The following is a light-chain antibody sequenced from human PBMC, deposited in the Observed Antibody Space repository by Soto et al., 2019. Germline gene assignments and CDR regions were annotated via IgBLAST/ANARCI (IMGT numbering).Light chain of an antibody. CDR1: QSAISN. V-gene: IGKV3-15*01. J-gene: IGKJ5*01. CDR2: DAS. CDR3: QQANTFPIT. Sequence: EIVMTQSPATLSVSPGERVTLSCRASQSAISNLAWYQQKPGQTPRLLIYDASTRATDIPARFSGSGSGTDFTLTISSLLSEDFATYYCQQANTFPITFGQGTRLEI.